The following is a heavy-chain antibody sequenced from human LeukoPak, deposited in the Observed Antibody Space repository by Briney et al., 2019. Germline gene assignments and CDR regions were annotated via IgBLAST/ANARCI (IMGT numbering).Heavy chain of an antibody. CDR3: ARVIGGYSYGPFDY. CDR2: ISSNGGST. D-gene: IGHD5-18*01. CDR1: GFTFSSYA. Sequence: GGSLTLSCAASGFTFSSYAMHWVRQAPRKGLEYVSAISSNGGSTYYANPVKGRFTISRDNSKNTLYLQMGSLRAEDMAVYYCARVIGGYSYGPFDYWGQGTLDTVSS. J-gene: IGHJ4*02. V-gene: IGHV3-64*01.